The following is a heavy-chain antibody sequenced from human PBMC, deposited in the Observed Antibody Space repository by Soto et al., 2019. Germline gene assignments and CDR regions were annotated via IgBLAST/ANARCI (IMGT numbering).Heavy chain of an antibody. CDR2: IYHTGST. J-gene: IGHJ5*02. V-gene: IGHV4-30-2*01. Sequence: QLQLQESDSGLVKPSQTLSLTCTVSDDSISSGGHSWSWIRQPPGKGLEWIGYIYHTGSTHYNPSINTRVTISVDTSKNQFSLRLTSVTAADTAVYYCARGPWNYGGNWFDPWGQGTLVTVSS. CDR1: DDSISSGGHS. D-gene: IGHD1-7*01. CDR3: ARGPWNYGGNWFDP.